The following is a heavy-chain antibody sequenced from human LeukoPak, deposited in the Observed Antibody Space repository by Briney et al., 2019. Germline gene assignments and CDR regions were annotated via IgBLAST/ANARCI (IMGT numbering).Heavy chain of an antibody. Sequence: ASVKVSCKASGYTFTSYAMNWVRQAPGQGLEWMGWINTNTGNPTYAQGFTGRFVFPLDTSVSTAYLQISSLKAEETAVYYCARDLAAAGTNYWGQGTLVTVSS. CDR3: ARDLAAAGTNY. CDR2: INTNTGNP. J-gene: IGHJ4*02. D-gene: IGHD6-13*01. V-gene: IGHV7-4-1*02. CDR1: GYTFTSYA.